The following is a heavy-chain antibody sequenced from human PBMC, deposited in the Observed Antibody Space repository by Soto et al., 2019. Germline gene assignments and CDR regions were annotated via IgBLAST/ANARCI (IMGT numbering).Heavy chain of an antibody. CDR3: ARSSMFGGIHGGWFFDY. V-gene: IGHV4-59*01. CDR2: ISSSGST. Sequence: SETLCLTCTVSSGSITNDYWSWIRKSAGKGLEWIGYISSSGSTKYNPSLKSRIVMSLDTSKNQVSLRLSSVTAADTALYFCARSSMFGGIHGGWFFDYCGTGTMVTVYS. D-gene: IGHD3-16*01. CDR1: SGSITNDY. J-gene: IGHJ4*02.